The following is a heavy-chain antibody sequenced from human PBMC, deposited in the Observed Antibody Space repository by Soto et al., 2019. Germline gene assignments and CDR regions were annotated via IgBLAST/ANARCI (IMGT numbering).Heavy chain of an antibody. CDR2: IYDSGNT. CDR1: GGSISSSGYY. CDR3: AREEGGGYDHRWFDP. V-gene: IGHV4-31*03. D-gene: IGHD5-12*01. J-gene: IGHJ5*02. Sequence: QVQLQESGPGLVKPSQTLSLTCTVSGGSISSSGYYRSWIRQHPEKGLEWIGYIYDSGNTYYNPSLKSRVTISVDTSKNQFSLKLSSVTAADTAVYYCAREEGGGYDHRWFDPWGQGTLVTVSS.